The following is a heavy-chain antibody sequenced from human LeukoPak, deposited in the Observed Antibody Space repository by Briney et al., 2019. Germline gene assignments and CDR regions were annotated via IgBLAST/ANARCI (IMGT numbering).Heavy chain of an antibody. CDR2: ISSSGSTI. CDR1: GFTFGSYE. V-gene: IGHV3-48*03. J-gene: IGHJ4*02. D-gene: IGHD3-22*01. Sequence: GGSLRLSCAASGFTFGSYEMNWVRQAPGKGLEWVSYISSSGSTIYYADSVKGRFTISRDNAKNSLYLQMNSLRAEDTAVYYCARLGGYYYDSSGYYSGWGQGTLVTVSS. CDR3: ARLGGYYYDSSGYYSG.